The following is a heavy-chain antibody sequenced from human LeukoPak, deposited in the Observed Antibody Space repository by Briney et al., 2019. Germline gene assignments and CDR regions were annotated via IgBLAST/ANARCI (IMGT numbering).Heavy chain of an antibody. V-gene: IGHV3-23*01. Sequence: STSSYYWGWVRQAPGKGLEWVSAISGSGGSTYYADSVKGRFTISRDNSKNTLYLQMNSLRAEDTAVYYCARGARPSVYWGQGTLVTVSS. J-gene: IGHJ4*02. CDR3: ARGARPSVY. CDR1: STSSYY. CDR2: ISGSGGST. D-gene: IGHD6-6*01.